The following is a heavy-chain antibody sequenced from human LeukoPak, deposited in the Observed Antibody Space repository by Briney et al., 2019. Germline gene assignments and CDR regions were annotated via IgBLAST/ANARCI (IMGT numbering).Heavy chain of an antibody. Sequence: SETLSLTCTVSGGSISSSSYYWGWLRQPPGKGLEWIGSIYYSGSTYYNPSLKSRVTMSVDTSKNQFSRKLSSVTAADTAVYYCARGWGYRYSSSWYYYMDVWGKGTTVTVSS. D-gene: IGHD6-13*01. CDR1: GGSISSSSYY. CDR3: ARGWGYRYSSSWYYYMDV. V-gene: IGHV4-39*07. CDR2: IYYSGST. J-gene: IGHJ6*03.